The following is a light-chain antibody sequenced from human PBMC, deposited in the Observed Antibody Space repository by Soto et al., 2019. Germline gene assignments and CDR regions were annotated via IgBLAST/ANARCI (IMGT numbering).Light chain of an antibody. CDR1: QSVNSNY. CDR2: GAS. CDR3: HQYGSSPLT. Sequence: DIVLTQSPGTLSLSPGERATLSCRASQSVNSNYLAWCQQKPGQAPRLLIYGASNKATGIPDRFSGSGSGTDFTLTISRLEPEDFAVYYFHQYGSSPLTFGGGTKVEIK. J-gene: IGKJ4*01. V-gene: IGKV3-20*01.